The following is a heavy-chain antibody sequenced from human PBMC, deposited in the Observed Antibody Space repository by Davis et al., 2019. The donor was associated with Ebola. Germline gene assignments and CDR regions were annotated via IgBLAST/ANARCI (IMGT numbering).Heavy chain of an antibody. CDR3: ARDLSSGYYRDDY. V-gene: IGHV1-2*02. CDR2: INPNSGGT. CDR1: GYTFTGYY. J-gene: IGHJ4*02. D-gene: IGHD3-22*01. Sequence: ASVKVSCKASGYTFTGYYMHWVRQAPGQGLEWMGWINPNSGGTNYAQKFQGRVTITADKSTSTAYMELSSLRSEDTAVYYCARDLSSGYYRDDYWGQGTMVTVSS.